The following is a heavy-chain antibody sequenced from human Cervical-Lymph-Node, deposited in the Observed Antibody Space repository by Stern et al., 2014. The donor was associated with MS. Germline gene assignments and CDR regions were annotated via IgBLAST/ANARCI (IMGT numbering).Heavy chain of an antibody. CDR1: GGSISSGSYY. CDR2: IYTSGST. D-gene: IGHD2-21*02. J-gene: IGHJ2*01. V-gene: IGHV4-61*02. CDR3: AREWTIVVVTARNFWYFDL. Sequence: QLQLQESGPGLVKPSQTLSLTCTVSGGSISSGSYYWSWIRQPAGKGLEWIGRIYTSGSTNYNPSLKSRVAISVDTSKNQFSLRLSSVTAADTAVYYCAREWTIVVVTARNFWYFDLWGRGTLVTVSS.